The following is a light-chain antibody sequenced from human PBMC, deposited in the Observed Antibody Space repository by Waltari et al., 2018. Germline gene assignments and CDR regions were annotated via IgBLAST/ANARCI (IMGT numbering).Light chain of an antibody. Sequence: SYELTQSPSVSVSPGQPARITCSGDALPKQYAYWYKQRPGQAPVLVIFKDKERASGIPERFSGFSSGTTVTLTIGGVQAEDEADYYCHSTDHTGSSVVFGGGTKLTVL. CDR2: KDK. J-gene: IGLJ2*01. CDR3: HSTDHTGSSVV. CDR1: ALPKQY. V-gene: IGLV3-25*03.